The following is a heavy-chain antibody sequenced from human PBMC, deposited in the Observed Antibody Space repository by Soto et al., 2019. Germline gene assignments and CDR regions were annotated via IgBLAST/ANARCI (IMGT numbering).Heavy chain of an antibody. Sequence: GGSLRLSCAASGFTFSGSAMHWVRQASGKGLEWVGRIRSKANSYATAYAASVKGRFTISRDDSKNTAYLQMNSLKTEDTAVYYWTRRGEWFGESPFYYGMDVWGQGTTVTVSS. CDR1: GFTFSGSA. D-gene: IGHD3-10*01. CDR3: TRRGEWFGESPFYYGMDV. J-gene: IGHJ6*02. CDR2: IRSKANSYAT. V-gene: IGHV3-73*01.